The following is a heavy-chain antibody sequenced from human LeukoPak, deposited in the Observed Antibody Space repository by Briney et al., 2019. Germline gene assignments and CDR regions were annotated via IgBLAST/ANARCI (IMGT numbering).Heavy chain of an antibody. V-gene: IGHV1-69*05. Sequence: ASVKVSCKVSGYTFSDYGIFWVRQAPGHGFEWMGGTIPILGTPNNAKKFQDRVTSTTDQSTQTSYMELGGLTPDDPTVYYCVRGGAQQVADNFQFWGQGPLVTVSA. J-gene: IGHJ1*01. D-gene: IGHD6-13*01. CDR2: TIPILGTP. CDR3: VRGGAQQVADNFQF. CDR1: GYTFSDYG.